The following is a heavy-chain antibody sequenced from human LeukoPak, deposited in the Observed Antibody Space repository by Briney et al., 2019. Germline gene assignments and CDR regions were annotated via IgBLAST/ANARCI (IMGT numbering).Heavy chain of an antibody. V-gene: IGHV3-30*02. J-gene: IGHJ4*02. CDR3: TRGTGEPDY. D-gene: IGHD7-27*01. Sequence: GGSLRLSCAASGFTFSSYGMHWVRQAPGKGLEWVAFIRYDGSNKYYADSVKGRFTISRDNSENTLYLQMNSLRVDDTAVYYCTRGTGEPDYWGQGTLVTVSS. CDR1: GFTFSSYG. CDR2: IRYDGSNK.